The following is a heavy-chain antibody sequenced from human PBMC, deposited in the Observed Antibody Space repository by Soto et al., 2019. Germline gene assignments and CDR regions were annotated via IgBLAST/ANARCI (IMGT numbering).Heavy chain of an antibody. J-gene: IGHJ4*02. V-gene: IGHV3-48*02. Sequence: GGSLRLSCAASGFTFSSYSMNWVRQAPGKGLEWISYISTTSSSIYYADSVKGRFTISRDNAKNSLFLQMNSLRDEDTAVYYCARKGVAFDYWGQGALVTVFS. D-gene: IGHD3-3*01. CDR1: GFTFSSYS. CDR2: ISTTSSSI. CDR3: ARKGVAFDY.